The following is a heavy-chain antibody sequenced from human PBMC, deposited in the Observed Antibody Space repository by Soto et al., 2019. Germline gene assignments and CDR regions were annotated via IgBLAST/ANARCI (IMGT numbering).Heavy chain of an antibody. CDR1: GFTVSNNY. V-gene: IGHV3-53*01. D-gene: IGHD1-20*01. CDR3: ARXRRIDNGYYDSYYGMDV. J-gene: IGHJ6*02. CDR2: IYSGGNT. Sequence: AGGSLRLSCAASGFTVSNNYMTWVRQAPGKGLEWVSVIYSGGNTYYADSVKGRFTISRDNFKNTLYLQMNSLRAEDTAVYYCARXRRIDNGYYDSYYGMDVWGQGTTVTVSS.